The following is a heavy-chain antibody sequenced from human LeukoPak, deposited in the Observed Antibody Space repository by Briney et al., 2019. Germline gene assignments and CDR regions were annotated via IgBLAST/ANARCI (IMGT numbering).Heavy chain of an antibody. D-gene: IGHD6-13*01. V-gene: IGHV3-7*01. CDR2: IKQDGSEK. CDR3: ARDPGTHYGSSWYYGMDV. CDR1: GFTFSSYW. J-gene: IGHJ6*02. Sequence: GGSLRLSCAASGFTFSSYWMSWVRQAPGKGLGWVANIKQDGSEKYYVDSVKGRFTTSRDSAKDSLYLQMNSLRAEDTAVYYCARDPGTHYGSSWYYGMDVWGQGTTVTVSS.